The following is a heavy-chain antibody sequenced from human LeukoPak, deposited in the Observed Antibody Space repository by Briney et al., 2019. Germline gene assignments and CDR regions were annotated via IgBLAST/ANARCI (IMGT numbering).Heavy chain of an antibody. J-gene: IGHJ5*02. CDR2: ISSSSSTI. D-gene: IGHD3-9*01. CDR1: GFTFSSYS. CDR3: ARDEYDILTAERWFDP. V-gene: IGHV3-48*04. Sequence: PGGSLRLSCAASGFTFSSYSMNWVRQAPGKGLEWVSYISSSSSTIYYADSVKGRFTISRDNAKNSLYLQMNSLRAEDTAVYYCARDEYDILTAERWFDPWGQGTLVTVSS.